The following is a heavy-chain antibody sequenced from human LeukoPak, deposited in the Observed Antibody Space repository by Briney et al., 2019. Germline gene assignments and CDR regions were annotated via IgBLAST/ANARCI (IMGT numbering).Heavy chain of an antibody. V-gene: IGHV3-64*01. Sequence: PGGSLRLSCAASGFTFSSYAMHWVRQAPGKGLEYVSAISSNGGSTYYANSVKGRFTISRDNSKNTLYLQMGSLRAEDMAVYYCARSQLLHYYYYMDVWGKGTTVTVSS. CDR3: ARSQLLHYYYYMDV. CDR2: ISSNGGST. CDR1: GFTFSSYA. J-gene: IGHJ6*03. D-gene: IGHD6-6*01.